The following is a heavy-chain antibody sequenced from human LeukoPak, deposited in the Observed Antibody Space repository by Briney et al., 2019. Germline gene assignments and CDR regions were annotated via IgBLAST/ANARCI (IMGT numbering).Heavy chain of an antibody. D-gene: IGHD1-26*01. Sequence: GGSLRLSCAASGFLDRLYWMSWLRQAPGKGLECVANIKEDGSEMYYVDSVKGRFTISRDNAKNSLYLQMNILRAEDTAVYYCAGTWEGFSDYCGQGTLVTVSS. CDR1: GFLDRLYW. V-gene: IGHV3-7*05. J-gene: IGHJ4*02. CDR3: AGTWEGFSDY. CDR2: IKEDGSEM.